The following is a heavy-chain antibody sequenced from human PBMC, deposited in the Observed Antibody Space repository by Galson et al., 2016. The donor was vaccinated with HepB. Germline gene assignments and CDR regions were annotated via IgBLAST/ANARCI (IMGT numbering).Heavy chain of an antibody. V-gene: IGHV3-30*04. D-gene: IGHD6-19*01. CDR3: AMGNSGWPDC. Sequence: SLRLSCAASGFTFRNYALHWVRQAPGKGLEWVALISNDESEKYYADSVKGLFTLSRDDAKNSLYLQMNSLRAEDTAVYYCAMGNSGWPDCWGQGTLVTVSS. CDR1: GFTFRNYA. CDR2: ISNDESEK. J-gene: IGHJ4*02.